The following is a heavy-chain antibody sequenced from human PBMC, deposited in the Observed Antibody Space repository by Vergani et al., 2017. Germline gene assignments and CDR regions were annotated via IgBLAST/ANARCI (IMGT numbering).Heavy chain of an antibody. CDR3: ARSGYCAHGVCYMTYYYYMDV. CDR1: GFTFSSYG. Sequence: VQLVESGGGLVQPGGSLRLSCAASGFTFSSYGMHWVRQAPGKGLEWVAVISYDGSNKYYADSVKGRFTISRDNSKNTLYLQMNNLRAADTAVYYCARSGYCAHGVCYMTYYYYMDVWGKGTAVTVSS. J-gene: IGHJ6*03. CDR2: ISYDGSNK. V-gene: IGHV3-30*03. D-gene: IGHD2-8*01.